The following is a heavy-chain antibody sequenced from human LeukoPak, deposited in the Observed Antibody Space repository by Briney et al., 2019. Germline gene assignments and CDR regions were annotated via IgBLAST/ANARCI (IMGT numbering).Heavy chain of an antibody. Sequence: SETLSLTCTVSGGSISSYYWSWIRQPAGKGLEWIGRIYTSGSTNYNPSLKSRVTMSVDTSKNQFSLKLSSVTAADTAVYYCARSEGFYRGSGGYYYDSSAYYDWYFDLWGRGTLVTVSS. D-gene: IGHD3-22*01. CDR1: GGSISSYY. J-gene: IGHJ2*01. CDR3: ARSEGFYRGSGGYYYDSSAYYDWYFDL. V-gene: IGHV4-4*07. CDR2: IYTSGST.